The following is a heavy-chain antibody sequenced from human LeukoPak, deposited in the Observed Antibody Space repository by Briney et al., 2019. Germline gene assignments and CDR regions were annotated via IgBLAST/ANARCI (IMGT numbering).Heavy chain of an antibody. J-gene: IGHJ4*02. V-gene: IGHV4-39*01. CDR3: ARQVTVGSFFDY. CDR2: IYYSGST. Sequence: PSETLSLTCTASGGSISSSSYYWGWIRQPPGKGLEWIGSIYYSGSTYYNPSLKSRVTISVDTSKNQFSLKLSSVTAADTAVYYCARQVTVGSFFDYWGQGTLVTVSS. CDR1: GGSISSSSYY. D-gene: IGHD2-21*02.